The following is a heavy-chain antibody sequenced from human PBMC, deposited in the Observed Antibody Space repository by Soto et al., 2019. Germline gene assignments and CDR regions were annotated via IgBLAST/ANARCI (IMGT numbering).Heavy chain of an antibody. D-gene: IGHD3-16*02. J-gene: IGHJ3*02. CDR3: AKDQHSSGLHLGELSLGDAVDI. Sequence: VVSLRHSSQPSGFKFRIYAMSRVRQAPGKGLEWVSAISGSGGSTYYAESVKGRFTISRDNSKNKLYLQMNSLRAEDTAVYYCAKDQHSSGLHLGELSLGDAVDIWGQGT. CDR2: ISGSGGST. CDR1: GFKFRIYA. V-gene: IGHV3-23*01.